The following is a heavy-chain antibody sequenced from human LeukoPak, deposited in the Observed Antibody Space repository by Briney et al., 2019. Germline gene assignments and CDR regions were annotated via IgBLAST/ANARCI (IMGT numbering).Heavy chain of an antibody. V-gene: IGHV3-11*01. CDR2: ISSSGNTI. CDR1: GFTFSDYY. D-gene: IGHD6-19*01. Sequence: PGGSLRLSCGASGFTFSDYYMSWIRQAPGKGLEWVSHISSSGNTIYYADSVKGRFTISRDNAKNSLYLQMNSLRAEDTAVYYCARGHSSGWGNWFDPWGQGTLVTVSS. J-gene: IGHJ5*02. CDR3: ARGHSSGWGNWFDP.